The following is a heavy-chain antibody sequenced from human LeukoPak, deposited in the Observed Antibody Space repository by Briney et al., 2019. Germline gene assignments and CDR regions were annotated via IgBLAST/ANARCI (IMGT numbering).Heavy chain of an antibody. CDR2: IDTSGNT. V-gene: IGHV4-4*07. CDR3: AREPYGSGSAFDY. J-gene: IGHJ4*02. Sequence: SETLSLTCTLSAGSISIFRWSWILQPAGKGLEWMGRIDTSGNTNYNPSLNGRVTMSVDTPKTQFYLKLSSVTAADTAVYYCAREPYGSGSAFDYWGQGTLVTVSS. CDR1: AGSISIFR. D-gene: IGHD3-10*01.